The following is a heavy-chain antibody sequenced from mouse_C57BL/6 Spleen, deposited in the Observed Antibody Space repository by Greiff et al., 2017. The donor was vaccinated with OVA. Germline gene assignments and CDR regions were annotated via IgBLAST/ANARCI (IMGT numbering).Heavy chain of an antibody. V-gene: IGHV1-18*01. J-gene: IGHJ4*01. CDR3: ARRRGSVYAMDY. CDR2: INPNNGGT. D-gene: IGHD1-1*01. Sequence: EVKLMESGPELVKPGASVKIPCKASGYTFTDYNMDWVKQSHGKSLEWLGDINPNNGGTIYNQKFKGKATLTVDKTSSTAYMELRSLTSEDTAVYYCARRRGSVYAMDYWGQGTSVTVAS. CDR1: GYTFTDYN.